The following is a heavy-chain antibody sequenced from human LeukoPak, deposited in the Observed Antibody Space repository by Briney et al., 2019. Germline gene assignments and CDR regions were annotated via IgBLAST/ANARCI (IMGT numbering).Heavy chain of an antibody. J-gene: IGHJ3*02. V-gene: IGHV3-21*06. Sequence: GGSLCLSCAASGFTFSTYSINWVRQAPGKGLEWVSSIATSGDYIYYAGSLKGRFTISRDNAKNSLYLHMNSLRPDDTAVYYCARGRSITILRGVAITDGFDIWGEETRVTVS. D-gene: IGHD3-10*01. CDR1: GFTFSTYS. CDR2: IATSGDYI. CDR3: ARGRSITILRGVAITDGFDI.